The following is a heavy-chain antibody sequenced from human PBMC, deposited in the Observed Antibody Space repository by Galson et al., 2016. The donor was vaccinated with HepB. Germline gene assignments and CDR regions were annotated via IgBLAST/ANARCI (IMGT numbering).Heavy chain of an antibody. J-gene: IGHJ4*02. CDR2: INHFGST. Sequence: SETLSLTCAVYGGSSTSYYWSWIRQAPGKGLEWLAEINHFGSTNYNPSLKGRVGISVVVSKNQLSLKLSSVTAADTAIYYCAGDISTAYYFHYWGQGTLVTVSS. D-gene: IGHD3-9*01. CDR1: GGSSTSYY. CDR3: AGDISTAYYFHY. V-gene: IGHV4-34*01.